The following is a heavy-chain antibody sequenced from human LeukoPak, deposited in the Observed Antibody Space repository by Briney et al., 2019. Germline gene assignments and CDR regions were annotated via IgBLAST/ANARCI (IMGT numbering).Heavy chain of an antibody. V-gene: IGHV4-39*07. D-gene: IGHD1-26*01. Sequence: PSETLSLTCAVSGAFIDTTSYYCGWIRQPPGKGLEWIRSIYYSGDTHYNPSLKSRVTISADTSKNQFSLKLSSVTAADTAVYYCARSGTRSGSYCMDYWGQGTLVTVSS. CDR1: GAFIDTTSYY. CDR3: ARSGTRSGSYCMDY. CDR2: IYYSGDT. J-gene: IGHJ4*02.